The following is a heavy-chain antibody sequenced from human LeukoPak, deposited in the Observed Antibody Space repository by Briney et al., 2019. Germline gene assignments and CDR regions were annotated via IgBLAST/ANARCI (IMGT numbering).Heavy chain of an antibody. V-gene: IGHV1-69*05. CDR2: IIPIFGTA. D-gene: IGHD2-2*01. J-gene: IGHJ4*02. CDR1: GGTFSSYA. Sequence: SVKVSCKASGGTFSSYAISWVRQAPGQGLEWMGGIIPIFGTANYAQKFQGRVTITTDESTSTAYMELSSLRSEDTAVYYCAVSDIVVVPAAMMESPFDYWGQGTLVTVSS. CDR3: AVSDIVVVPAAMMESPFDY.